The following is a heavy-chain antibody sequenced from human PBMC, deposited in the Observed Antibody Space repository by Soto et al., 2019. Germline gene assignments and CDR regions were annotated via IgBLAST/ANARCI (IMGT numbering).Heavy chain of an antibody. J-gene: IGHJ5*02. CDR1: GFTFSSYA. CDR3: ANSRWGIASTLGFDP. D-gene: IGHD6-13*01. Sequence: PVGSLRLSCAASGFTFSSYAMSWVRQAPGKGLEWVSGISGSGGSTYHADSVKGRFTISRDNSKNTMYLQMNSLRAEDTAVYYCANSRWGIASTLGFDPWGQGTLVTVSS. V-gene: IGHV3-23*01. CDR2: ISGSGGST.